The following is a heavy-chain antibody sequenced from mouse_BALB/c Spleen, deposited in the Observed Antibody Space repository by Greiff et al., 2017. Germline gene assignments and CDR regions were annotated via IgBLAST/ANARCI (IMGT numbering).Heavy chain of an antibody. CDR2: IFPGTGTT. CDR3: TRSHYGSSYWYFDV. D-gene: IGHD1-1*01. J-gene: IGHJ1*01. V-gene: IGHV1S132*01. Sequence: VHLVESGAELVKPGASVKLSCKTSGYTFTSYWIQWVKQRPGQGLGWIGEIFPGTGTTYYNEKFKGKATLTIDTSSSTAYMQLSSLTSEDSAVYYCTRSHYGSSYWYFDVWGAGTTVTVSS. CDR1: GYTFTSYW.